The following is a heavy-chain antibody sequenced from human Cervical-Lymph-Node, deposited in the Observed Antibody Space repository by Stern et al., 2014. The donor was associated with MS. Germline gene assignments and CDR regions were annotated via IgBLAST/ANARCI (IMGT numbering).Heavy chain of an antibody. V-gene: IGHV1-46*01. CDR1: GYILTSFY. D-gene: IGHD4-23*01. CDR3: ARSNSKHYFDY. J-gene: IGHJ4*02. Sequence: MQLVESGAEVKKPGASVKGSCQASGYILTSFYINWVRQAPGQGLELMGIINPSGGTTRYAQKFQGRVTMTRDTSTRTVHMDLSSLRSDDTAVYYCARSNSKHYFDYWGQGTLVTVSS. CDR2: INPSGGTT.